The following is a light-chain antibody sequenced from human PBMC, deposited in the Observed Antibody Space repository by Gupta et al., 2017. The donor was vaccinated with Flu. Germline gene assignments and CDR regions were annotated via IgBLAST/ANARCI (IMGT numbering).Light chain of an antibody. CDR3: QVWASSPVR. CDR1: NIESKS. Sequence: ALGQTARIPCGGNNIESKSVHWYQQRSGQAPVLVIYNDSNRPSGIPERFSGSNSGNTATLTISRAQVGDEADYYCQVWASSPVRFGGGTKLTVL. CDR2: NDS. J-gene: IGLJ2*01. V-gene: IGLV3-9*01.